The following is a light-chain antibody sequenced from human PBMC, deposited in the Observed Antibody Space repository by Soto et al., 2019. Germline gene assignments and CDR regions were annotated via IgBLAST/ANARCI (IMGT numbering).Light chain of an antibody. CDR3: QQYNSYSPT. CDR2: QAS. J-gene: IGKJ1*01. CDR1: QSISNW. V-gene: IGKV1-5*03. Sequence: PSTLSASVKDIVTITCRASQSISNWLAWYQQKPGKAPNLLIYQASVLESGVPSRFSGSGSGTDFTLTISSLHPDDFATYYCQQYNSYSPTFGQGTKVDIK.